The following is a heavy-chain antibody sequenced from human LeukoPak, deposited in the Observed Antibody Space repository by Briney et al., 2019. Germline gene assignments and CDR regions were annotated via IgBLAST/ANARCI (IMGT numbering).Heavy chain of an antibody. Sequence: QPGGSLRLSCAASGFTFSSHGMHWVRQAPGKGLEWVAFIRYDGSNKYYADSVKGRFTISRDNSKNTLYLQMNSPRAEDTAVYYCAKCSLTLLHYFDYWGQGTLVTVSS. CDR3: AKCSLTLLHYFDY. J-gene: IGHJ4*02. CDR1: GFTFSSHG. CDR2: IRYDGSNK. V-gene: IGHV3-30*02. D-gene: IGHD3-10*02.